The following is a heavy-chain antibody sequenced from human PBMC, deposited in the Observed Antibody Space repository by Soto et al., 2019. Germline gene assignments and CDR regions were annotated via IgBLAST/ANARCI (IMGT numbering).Heavy chain of an antibody. V-gene: IGHV3-48*03. CDR2: ISSSGSTI. J-gene: IGHJ6*02. CDR1: GFTFSSYE. Sequence: EVQLVESGGGLVQPGGSLRLSCEASGFTFSSYEMNWVRQAPGKGLEWVSYISSSGSTIYYADSVKGRFTISRDNAKNSLYLQMNSLRAEDTAVYYCARAPAPYGMDVWGQGTTVTVSS. CDR3: ARAPAPYGMDV.